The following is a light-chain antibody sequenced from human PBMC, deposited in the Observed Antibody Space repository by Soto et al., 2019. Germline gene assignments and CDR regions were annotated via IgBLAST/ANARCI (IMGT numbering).Light chain of an antibody. CDR2: SNT. Sequence: QSVLTQPPSASGTPGQRLTISCSGGSSNIGNNPVNWYQQLPGTAPKLLMYSNTQRPSGVPDRFSGSKSGTSASLAISGLQSEDEADYYCAAWDDSLNSVVFGGGTKVTVL. CDR3: AAWDDSLNSVV. J-gene: IGLJ3*02. V-gene: IGLV1-44*01. CDR1: SSNIGNNP.